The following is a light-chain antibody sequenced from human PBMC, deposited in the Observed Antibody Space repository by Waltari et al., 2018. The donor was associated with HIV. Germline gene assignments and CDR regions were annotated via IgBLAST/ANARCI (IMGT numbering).Light chain of an antibody. V-gene: IGKV3-11*01. CDR1: QSVGRY. J-gene: IGKJ2*01. CDR2: DTS. CDR3: QHRSNWPLYT. Sequence: IVLTQSPATLPLSPGERATIPCRASQSVGRYLAWYQQKPGQSPRLLIYDTSNRATGIPARFSGSGSGTDFTLTISSLEPEDFAVYYCQHRSNWPLYTFGQGTNLEIK.